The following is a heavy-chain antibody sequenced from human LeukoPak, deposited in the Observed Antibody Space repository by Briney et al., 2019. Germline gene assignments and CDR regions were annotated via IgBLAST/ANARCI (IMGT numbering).Heavy chain of an antibody. CDR3: ARGEGGYDSNFDV. V-gene: IGHV1-18*01. J-gene: IGHJ4*02. D-gene: IGHD5-12*01. Sequence: ASGKVSCKTSGYTFTNYGFSWVRQSPGLGLEWMGWISAYNGNTDYAQNVQGRVTMTTDTSTSTAYMDLRSLRFDDTAVSYCARGEGGYDSNFDVWGQGTLVTVSS. CDR1: GYTFTNYG. CDR2: ISAYNGNT.